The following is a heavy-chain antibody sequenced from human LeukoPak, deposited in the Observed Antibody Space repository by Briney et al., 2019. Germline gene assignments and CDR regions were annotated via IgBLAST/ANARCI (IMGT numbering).Heavy chain of an antibody. Sequence: GRSLRLSCAASGFTFKNYGMHWVRQAPGKGLEWVAVISYDGSNKYFADSVKGRFTISRDNSKNTLYLQMNSLSAEDTAVYRCAKVGAPQVGHYDTSDEDYWGQGTLVTVSS. CDR1: GFTFKNYG. D-gene: IGHD3-16*01. V-gene: IGHV3-30*18. CDR2: ISYDGSNK. CDR3: AKVGAPQVGHYDTSDEDY. J-gene: IGHJ4*02.